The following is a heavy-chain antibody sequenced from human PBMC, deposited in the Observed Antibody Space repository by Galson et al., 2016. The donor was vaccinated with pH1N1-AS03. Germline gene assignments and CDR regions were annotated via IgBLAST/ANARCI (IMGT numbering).Heavy chain of an antibody. V-gene: IGHV3-11*03. CDR3: ERARGGEDAWSQDV. CDR1: GFSLSDYY. D-gene: IGHD2-21*01. Sequence: SLRLSCAASGFSLSDYYMTWIRQAPGKGLEWVAYISFTSDYRHYADSVKGRFTISRDNAKDSLYLQMDSLRVEDTAVYYCERARGGEDAWSQDVWGRGTTVTVSS. J-gene: IGHJ6*02. CDR2: ISFTSDYR.